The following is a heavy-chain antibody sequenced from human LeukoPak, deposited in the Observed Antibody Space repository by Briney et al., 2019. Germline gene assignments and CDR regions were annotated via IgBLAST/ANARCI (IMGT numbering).Heavy chain of an antibody. CDR2: IQYDGSIK. D-gene: IGHD6-19*01. J-gene: IGHJ4*02. CDR3: AKDVVGQQWPENY. Sequence: GGSLRLSCAASGFTFSTYGMHWVRQAPGKGLEWVAFIQYDGSIKLYGDSVKGRFTISRDNSKNTLYLQMNSLRPEDTAVYYCAKDVVGQQWPENYWGQGTLVTVSS. CDR1: GFTFSTYG. V-gene: IGHV3-30*02.